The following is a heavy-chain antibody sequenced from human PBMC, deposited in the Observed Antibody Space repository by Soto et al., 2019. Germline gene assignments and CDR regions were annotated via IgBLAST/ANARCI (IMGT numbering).Heavy chain of an antibody. Sequence: GGSLRLSCAASGFTFRSYAISWVRQAPGKGLEWVSAISGSGGSTYYADSVKGRFTISRDNSKNTLYLQMNSLRAEDTAVYYCSKDRGIVGAKEAFDIWGQGTMVTVSS. D-gene: IGHD1-26*01. V-gene: IGHV3-23*01. CDR2: ISGSGGST. CDR3: SKDRGIVGAKEAFDI. J-gene: IGHJ3*02. CDR1: GFTFRSYA.